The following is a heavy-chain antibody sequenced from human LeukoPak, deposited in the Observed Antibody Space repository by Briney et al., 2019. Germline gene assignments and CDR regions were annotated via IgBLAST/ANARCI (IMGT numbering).Heavy chain of an antibody. CDR3: ARDRRYSSSWYYFDY. Sequence: PSETLSLTCTVSGGSISSGDYYWSWIRQPPGKGLEWVGYIYYSGSTYYDPSLKSRVTISVDTSKDQFSLKLSSVTAADTAVYYCARDRRYSSSWYYFDYWGQGTLVTVSS. CDR2: IYYSGST. V-gene: IGHV4-30-4*01. J-gene: IGHJ4*02. CDR1: GGSISSGDYY. D-gene: IGHD6-13*01.